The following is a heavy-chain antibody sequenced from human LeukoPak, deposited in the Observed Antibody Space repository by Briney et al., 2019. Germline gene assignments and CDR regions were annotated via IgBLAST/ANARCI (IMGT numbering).Heavy chain of an antibody. CDR3: ARSSGSGSYRLEYFQH. V-gene: IGHV1-8*01. CDR2: MNPNSGNT. D-gene: IGHD3-10*01. J-gene: IGHJ1*01. Sequence: ASVKVSCKASGYTFTSYDINWVRQATGQGLEWMGWMNPNSGNTGYAQKFQGRVTMTRNTSISTAYMELSSLRSEDTAVYYCARSSGSGSYRLEYFQHWGQGTLVTVSS. CDR1: GYTFTSYD.